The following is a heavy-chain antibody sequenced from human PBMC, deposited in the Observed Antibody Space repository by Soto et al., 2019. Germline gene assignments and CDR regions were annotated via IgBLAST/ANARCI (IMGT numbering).Heavy chain of an antibody. CDR1: GFTFSNAW. V-gene: IGHV3-15*07. Sequence: EVQLVESGGGLVKPGGSLRLSCAASGFTFSNAWMNWVRQAPGKGLEWVGRIKSKTDGGTTDYAAPVKGRFTISRDDSKNTLYLQMNSLKTEDTAVYYCTSDPTVYTQFDYWGQGTLVTVSS. CDR3: TSDPTVYTQFDY. J-gene: IGHJ4*02. D-gene: IGHD4-17*01. CDR2: IKSKTDGGTT.